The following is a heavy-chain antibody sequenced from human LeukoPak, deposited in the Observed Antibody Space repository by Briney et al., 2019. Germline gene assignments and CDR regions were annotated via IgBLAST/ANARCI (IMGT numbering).Heavy chain of an antibody. CDR3: AKVRTPVDTATRSRLDY. CDR1: GFTVSSNY. V-gene: IGHV3-23*01. J-gene: IGHJ4*02. Sequence: GGSLRLPCAASGFTVSSNYMSWVRQAPGKGLEWVSAISGSGGSTYYADSVKGRFTISRDNSKNTLYLQMNSLRAEDTAVYYCAKVRTPVDTATRSRLDYWGQGTLVTVSS. D-gene: IGHD5-18*01. CDR2: ISGSGGST.